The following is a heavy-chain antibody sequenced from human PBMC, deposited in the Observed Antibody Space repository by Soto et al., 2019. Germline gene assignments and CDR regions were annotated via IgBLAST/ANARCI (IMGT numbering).Heavy chain of an antibody. CDR1: KNTLTELT. CDR2: SAPEEGEP. CDR3: AAYRKIVGTIGGFDF. J-gene: IGHJ4*02. Sequence: ASVKVSCKVHKNTLTELTIDWLRQAPGKGLEWMGRSAPEEGEPIYPQKFQGRVSMAEDPSTDTAYMELTSLRSEDTAVYFCAAYRKIVGTIGGFDFWGQGTLVTVSS. D-gene: IGHD1-26*01. V-gene: IGHV1-24*01.